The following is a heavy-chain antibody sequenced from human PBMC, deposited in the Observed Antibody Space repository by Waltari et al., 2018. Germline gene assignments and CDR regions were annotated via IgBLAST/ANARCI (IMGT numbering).Heavy chain of an antibody. Sequence: QLQLQESGPGLVKPSETLSLTCTVSGGSISSSSYYWGWIRQPPGKGLEWIGSIYYSGGTYDNPSLKSRVTISVDTSKNQFSLKLSSVTAADTAVYYCARVGYPRSSGRIPGGMDVWGQGTTVTVSS. J-gene: IGHJ6*02. CDR1: GGSISSSSYY. CDR3: ARVGYPRSSGRIPGGMDV. V-gene: IGHV4-39*01. CDR2: IYYSGGT. D-gene: IGHD2-15*01.